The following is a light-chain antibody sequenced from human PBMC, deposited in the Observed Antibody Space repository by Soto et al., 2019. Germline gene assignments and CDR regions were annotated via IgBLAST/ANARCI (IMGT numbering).Light chain of an antibody. Sequence: SALTQPPSASGSPGQSVTISCTGTSSDVGAYNYVSWYQQRPGKVPKLIIYEVSKRPSGVPDRFSGSKSGNTASLTVSGLQAEDEADYYCSSYAGSNNLGVFGTGTKVTVL. CDR3: SSYAGSNNLGV. CDR1: SSDVGAYNY. CDR2: EVS. V-gene: IGLV2-8*01. J-gene: IGLJ1*01.